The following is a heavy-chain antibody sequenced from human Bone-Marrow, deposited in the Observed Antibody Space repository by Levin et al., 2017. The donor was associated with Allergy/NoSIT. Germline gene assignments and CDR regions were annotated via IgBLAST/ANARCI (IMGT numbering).Heavy chain of an antibody. D-gene: IGHD1-26*01. CDR1: GFTFNTYT. Sequence: GGSLRLSCAASGFTFNTYTMNWVRQAPGKGLEWVSCISSSGSIIVYADSVKGRYTISRDNAKNSLYLQMNSLRDEDTAVYYCASGSYARFDYWGQGTLVTVSS. V-gene: IGHV3-48*02. CDR3: ASGSYARFDY. CDR2: ISSSGSII. J-gene: IGHJ4*02.